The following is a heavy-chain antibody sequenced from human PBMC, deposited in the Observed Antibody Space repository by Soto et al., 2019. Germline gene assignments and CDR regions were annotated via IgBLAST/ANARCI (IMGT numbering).Heavy chain of an antibody. CDR1: GFTFSSYA. CDR2: ISYDGSNK. J-gene: IGHJ3*02. V-gene: IGHV3-30-3*01. Sequence: GGSLRLSCAASGFTFSSYAMHWVRQAPGKGLEWVAVISYDGSNKYYADSVKGRFTISRDNSKNTLYLQMNSLRAEDTAVYYCARVVVITPNDAFDIWGQGTIVTVSS. CDR3: ARVVVITPNDAFDI. D-gene: IGHD3-22*01.